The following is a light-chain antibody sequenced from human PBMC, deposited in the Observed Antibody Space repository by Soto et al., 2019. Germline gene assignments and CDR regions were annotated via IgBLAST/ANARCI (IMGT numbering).Light chain of an antibody. CDR2: DTS. CDR3: QQYGSSPRT. V-gene: IGKV3D-20*01. J-gene: IGKJ1*01. Sequence: IVLTQSPATLSSSPVEIANLSFVSSQSVSSSYVAWYQHKPGLAPRLLIHDTSSRAIGIPDRFSGSGSGTDFTLTISRLEPEDFAVYYCQQYGSSPRTFGQGTKVDIK. CDR1: QSVSSSY.